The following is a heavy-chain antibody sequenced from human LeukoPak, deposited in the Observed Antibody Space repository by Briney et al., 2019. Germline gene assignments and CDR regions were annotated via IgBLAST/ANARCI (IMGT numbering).Heavy chain of an antibody. J-gene: IGHJ4*02. CDR3: ARDLEYSSSSYCGGDCYSDY. D-gene: IGHD2-21*02. CDR1: AYTFTGFY. V-gene: IGHV1-2*02. CDR2: INPNSGGT. Sequence: SVKVSCKASAYTFTGFYMHWLRQAPGQGLEWMGWINPNSGGTNYAQKFQGRVTMTRDTSISTAYMELSRLRSDDTAVYYCARDLEYSSSSYCGGDCYSDYWGQGTLVTVSS.